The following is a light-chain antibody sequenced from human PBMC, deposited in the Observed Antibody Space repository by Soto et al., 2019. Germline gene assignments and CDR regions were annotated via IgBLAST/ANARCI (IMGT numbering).Light chain of an antibody. Sequence: QSALTQPASVSVSPGQSITISCTGTSSDVGGYNHVSWYQQHPGKAPKLMIYDVSNRPSGVSNRFSGSKSGNTASLTISGLQPEDEADYYCSSFTSTSTNYVFGTGTKLTVL. CDR2: DVS. V-gene: IGLV2-14*01. J-gene: IGLJ1*01. CDR1: SSDVGGYNH. CDR3: SSFTSTSTNYV.